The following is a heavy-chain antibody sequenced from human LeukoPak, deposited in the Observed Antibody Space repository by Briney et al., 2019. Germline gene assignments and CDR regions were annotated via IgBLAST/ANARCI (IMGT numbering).Heavy chain of an antibody. J-gene: IGHJ1*01. CDR1: GFTFSSYS. V-gene: IGHV3-48*01. D-gene: IGHD2-2*01. CDR3: ARDGGGGVVVVPAAELGFQH. Sequence: PGGSLRLSCAASGFTFSSYSMNWVRQAPGKGLEWVSYISSSSSSTIYYADSVKGRFTISRDNAKNSLYLQMNSLRAEDTAVYYCARDGGGGVVVVPAAELGFQHWGQGTLVTVSS. CDR2: ISSSSSSTI.